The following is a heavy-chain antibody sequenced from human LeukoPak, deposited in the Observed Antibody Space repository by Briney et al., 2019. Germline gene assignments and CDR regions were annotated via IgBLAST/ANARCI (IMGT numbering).Heavy chain of an antibody. D-gene: IGHD6-13*01. CDR1: GGSISTYC. V-gene: IGHV4-4*07. Sequence: SETQSLTCTVSGGSISTYCWSWIRRPAGKGLEWIGRACTRGNTKYNPSLSSRVTMSVDTSKNQFSLNLSSVTAADAAIYHCARGRDGSSWNAFDIWGQGTMVTVSS. J-gene: IGHJ3*02. CDR3: ARGRDGSSWNAFDI. CDR2: ACTRGNT.